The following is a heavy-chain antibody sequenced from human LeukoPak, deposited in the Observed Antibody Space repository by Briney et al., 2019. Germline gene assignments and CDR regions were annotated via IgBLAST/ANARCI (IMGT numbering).Heavy chain of an antibody. V-gene: IGHV3-21*01. CDR2: IISSSSYI. CDR3: ARDDSNGVTTDRYYHYGMDV. CDR1: GFTFSSYS. D-gene: IGHD2-21*02. J-gene: IGHJ6*02. Sequence: GGSLRLSCAASGFTFSSYSMKWVRQAPGKGLEWVSSIISSSSYIYYADSVKGRFTISRDNAKNSLYLQMNSLRAEDTAVYYCARDDSNGVTTDRYYHYGMDVWGQGTTVTVSS.